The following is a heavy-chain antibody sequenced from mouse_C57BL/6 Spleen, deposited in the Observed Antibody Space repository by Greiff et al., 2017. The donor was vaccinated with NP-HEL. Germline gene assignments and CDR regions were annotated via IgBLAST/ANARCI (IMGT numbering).Heavy chain of an antibody. Sequence: DVQLVESGGGLVQPGGSLSLSCAASGFTFTDYYMSWVRQPPGKALEWLGFIRNKANGYTTEYSASVKGRFTISRDNSQSILYLQMNALRAEDSATYYCARSSFYYEYEMDYWGQGTSVTVSS. CDR3: ARSSFYYEYEMDY. D-gene: IGHD2-4*01. J-gene: IGHJ4*01. CDR1: GFTFTDYY. V-gene: IGHV7-3*01. CDR2: IRNKANGYTT.